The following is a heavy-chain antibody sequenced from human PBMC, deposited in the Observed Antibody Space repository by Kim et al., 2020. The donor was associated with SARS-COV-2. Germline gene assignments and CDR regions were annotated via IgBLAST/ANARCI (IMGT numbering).Heavy chain of an antibody. V-gene: IGHV3-9*01. D-gene: IGHD2-2*01. CDR3: AQDIRAQRWYLDY. Sequence: GSANSLNGRLTIARDNAKNYLYLQRTSLRAEDTVLYYCAQDIRAQRWYLDYWGQGTLVTVSS. J-gene: IGHJ4*02.